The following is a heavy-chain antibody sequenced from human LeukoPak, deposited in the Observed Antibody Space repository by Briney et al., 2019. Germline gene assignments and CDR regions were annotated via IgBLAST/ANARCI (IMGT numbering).Heavy chain of an antibody. Sequence: PSETLSLTCTVSGGSISSSSYYWSWIRQPAGKGLEWIGRIYTSGSTNYNPSLKSRVTMSVDTSKNQFSLKLSSVTAADTAVYYCATRMHIVVVPAALVAFDIWGQGTMVTVSS. CDR3: ATRMHIVVVPAALVAFDI. CDR1: GGSISSSSYY. D-gene: IGHD2-2*01. CDR2: IYTSGST. V-gene: IGHV4-61*02. J-gene: IGHJ3*02.